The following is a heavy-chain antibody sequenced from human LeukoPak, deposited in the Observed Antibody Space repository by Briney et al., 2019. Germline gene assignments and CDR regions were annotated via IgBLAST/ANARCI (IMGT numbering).Heavy chain of an antibody. Sequence: GGSLRLSCAASGFTFSSYSMNWVRQAPGKGLEWVSSISSSSSYIYYADSVKGRFTISRDNAKNSLYLQMNSLRAEDTAVYYCAKTSSSWLGPSYYYYYYYMDVWGKGTTVTISS. CDR1: GFTFSSYS. CDR3: AKTSSSWLGPSYYYYYYYMDV. J-gene: IGHJ6*03. D-gene: IGHD6-13*01. CDR2: ISSSSSYI. V-gene: IGHV3-21*04.